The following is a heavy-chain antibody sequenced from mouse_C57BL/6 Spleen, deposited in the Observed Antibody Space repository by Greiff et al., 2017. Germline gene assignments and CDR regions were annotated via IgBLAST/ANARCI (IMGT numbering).Heavy chain of an antibody. Sequence: QVQLQPSGPGLVQPSQCLSITCTVSGFSLTSYGVHWVRQSPGKGLEWLGVIWSGGSTDYNAAFISRLSISKDNSKSQVFVKMNSLQADDTAIYYCARNSESYCFDYWGQGTPLTVSS. J-gene: IGHJ2*01. CDR1: GFSLTSYG. D-gene: IGHD6-2*01. V-gene: IGHV2-2*01. CDR3: ARNSESYCFDY. CDR2: IWSGGST.